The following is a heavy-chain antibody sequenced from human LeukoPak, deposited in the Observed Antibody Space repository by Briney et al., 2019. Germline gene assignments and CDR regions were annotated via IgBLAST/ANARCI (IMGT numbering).Heavy chain of an antibody. CDR1: GFTFSNYA. V-gene: IGHV3-64*01. Sequence: QPGGSLRLSCAASGFTFSNYAMHWVRQAPGKGLEYVSAITSNGGSTYYASPVKGRFTISRDNSKNTMYLQMGSLRAEDMAVYYCARGRGGYYDYWGQGALVTVSS. D-gene: IGHD3-22*01. J-gene: IGHJ4*02. CDR3: ARGRGGYYDY. CDR2: ITSNGGST.